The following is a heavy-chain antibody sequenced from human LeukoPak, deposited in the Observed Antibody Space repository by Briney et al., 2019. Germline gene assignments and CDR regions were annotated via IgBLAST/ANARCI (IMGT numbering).Heavy chain of an antibody. Sequence: GGSLRLSCAASGFTFSNAWMSWVRQAPGKGLEWVGRIKSKTDGGTTDYAAPVKGRFTISRDDSKGTLSLQATSLKTEDTAVYYCTTEKGYSSSLTFDFWGQGTLVTVSS. V-gene: IGHV3-15*01. CDR3: TTEKGYSSSLTFDF. D-gene: IGHD6-6*01. CDR1: GFTFSNAW. CDR2: IKSKTDGGTT. J-gene: IGHJ4*02.